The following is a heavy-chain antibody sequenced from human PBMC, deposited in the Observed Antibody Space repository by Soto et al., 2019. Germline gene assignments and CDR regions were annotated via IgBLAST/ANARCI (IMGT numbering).Heavy chain of an antibody. Sequence: EVQLVESGGGLVKPGGSLRLSCAASGFTFSNAWMNWVRQAPGKGLEWVGRIKSKTDGGTTDYAAPVKGRFTISRDDSKNTLYMQMNSSKTEYTAEYYCTTYTHSDVDYWSGYYVFDYWGQGTLVTVSS. J-gene: IGHJ4*02. V-gene: IGHV3-15*07. CDR1: GFTFSNAW. CDR3: TTYTHSDVDYWSGYYVFDY. CDR2: IKSKTDGGTT. D-gene: IGHD3-3*01.